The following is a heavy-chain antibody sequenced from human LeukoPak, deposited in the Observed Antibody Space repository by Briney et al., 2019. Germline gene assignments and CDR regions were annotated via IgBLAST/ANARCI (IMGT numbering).Heavy chain of an antibody. D-gene: IGHD3-22*01. J-gene: IGHJ4*02. V-gene: IGHV3-7*01. CDR1: GFTFSSYW. CDR2: IKQDGSEK. CDR3: ARAGLGSGYHGGFDY. Sequence: PGGSLRLSCAASGFTFSSYWMSWVRQAPGKGLEWVANIKQDGSEKYYVDSVKGRFTISRGNAKNSLYLQMNSLRAEDTAVYYCARAGLGSGYHGGFDYWGQGTLVTVSS.